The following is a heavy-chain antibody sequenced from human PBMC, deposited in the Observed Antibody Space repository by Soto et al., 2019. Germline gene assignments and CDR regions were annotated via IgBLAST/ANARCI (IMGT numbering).Heavy chain of an antibody. CDR3: ARDGRCTAMGFTADDLLDP. Sequence: ASVKVSCKASGYTFTSYGISWVRQAPGQGLEWMGWISAYNGNTNYAQKLQGRVTMTTDTSTSTAYMELRSLRSGDTAVYYCARDGRCTAMGFTADDLLDPWGQGTLVTVSS. V-gene: IGHV1-18*01. CDR1: GYTFTSYG. J-gene: IGHJ5*02. D-gene: IGHD5-18*01. CDR2: ISAYNGNT.